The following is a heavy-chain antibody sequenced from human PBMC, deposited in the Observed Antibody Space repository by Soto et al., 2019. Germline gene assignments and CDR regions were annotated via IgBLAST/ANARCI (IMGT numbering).Heavy chain of an antibody. D-gene: IGHD3-10*01. CDR2: INPNGGST. V-gene: IGHV1-46*01. J-gene: IGHJ5*02. CDR1: ADTFTSYY. Sequence: VQLVQSGAEVRKPGASVKVSCKAPADTFTSYYINWVRQAPGQGLEWMGIINPNGGSTRYAQKSEAIVTLHRDTPASTVYMEMRNLSSDDTALYFCASSSWGVYGIIIGGTNWFGPWGQGTLVTVSS. CDR3: ASSSWGVYGIIIGGTNWFGP.